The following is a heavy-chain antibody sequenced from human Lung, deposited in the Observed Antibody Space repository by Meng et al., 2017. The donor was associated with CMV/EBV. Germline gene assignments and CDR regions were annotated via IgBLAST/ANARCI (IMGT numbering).Heavy chain of an antibody. J-gene: IGHJ4*02. V-gene: IGHV4-34*01. CDR2: INHSGST. Sequence: YYGSGIRQPPGKGLEWIGEINHSGSTNYNPSRKSRVTISVDTSKNQFSLKLSSVTAADTAVYYCARLSHKYCSGGSCYSQPRYFDYWGQGTLVTVSS. D-gene: IGHD2-15*01. CDR1: YY. CDR3: ARLSHKYCSGGSCYSQPRYFDY.